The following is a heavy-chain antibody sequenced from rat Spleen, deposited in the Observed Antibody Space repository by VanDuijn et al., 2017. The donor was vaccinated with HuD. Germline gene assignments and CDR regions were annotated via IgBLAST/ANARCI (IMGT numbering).Heavy chain of an antibody. CDR2: ISYDGITT. D-gene: IGHD1-10*01. V-gene: IGHV5-29*01. J-gene: IGHJ2*01. Sequence: EVQLVESGGDLVQPGRSLKLSCAASGFTFSDYYMAWVRQAPTKGLEWVAAISYDGITTYYRDSVRGRFTISSDNAKTTLYLQMDSLRSEDTATYYCARRGYNNPDYWGQGVMVTVSS. CDR3: ARRGYNNPDY. CDR1: GFTFSDYY.